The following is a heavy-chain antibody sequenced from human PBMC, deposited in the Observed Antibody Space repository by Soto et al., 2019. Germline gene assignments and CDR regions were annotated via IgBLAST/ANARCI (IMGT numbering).Heavy chain of an antibody. CDR1: DFIFGTFA. J-gene: IGHJ4*02. CDR3: ARAWTLTVVTHWGFDS. Sequence: PGRSLRLSCVGSDFIFGTFAMSWVRQAPGKGLEWVSGINGDGETTYYADSVKGRFTVSRDNSKNTLYLQMDSLTADDTALYFCARAWTLTVVTHWGFDSWGQGTLVTVSS. D-gene: IGHD3-22*01. CDR2: INGDGETT. V-gene: IGHV3-23*01.